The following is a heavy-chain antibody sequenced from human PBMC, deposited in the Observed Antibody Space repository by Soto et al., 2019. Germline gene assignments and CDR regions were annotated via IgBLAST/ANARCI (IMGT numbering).Heavy chain of an antibody. J-gene: IGHJ5*02. V-gene: IGHV3-23*01. Sequence: GGSLRLSCAASGFTFSSYAMSWVRQAPGKGLEWVSVISGSGGSTYYADSVKGRFTISRDNSKNTLYLQMNSLRAEDTAVYYCAKDRGIVVVPAAVFDPWGQGTLVTVSS. CDR1: GFTFSSYA. D-gene: IGHD2-2*01. CDR3: AKDRGIVVVPAAVFDP. CDR2: ISGSGGST.